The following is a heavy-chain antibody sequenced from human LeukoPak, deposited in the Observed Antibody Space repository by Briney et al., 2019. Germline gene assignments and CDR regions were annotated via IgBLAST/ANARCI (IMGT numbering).Heavy chain of an antibody. CDR1: GFTFSSYN. Sequence: GGSLRLSCVASGFTFSSYNMIWVRQAPGKGLEWVSGLSGSGRATYYAHSVKGRFTISRENSRNAMFLQMNSLRVDDTAVYYCARQRVMLTGTGGTWIDPWGQGTLVTVSS. CDR2: LSGSGRAT. D-gene: IGHD1/OR15-1a*01. V-gene: IGHV3-23*01. CDR3: ARQRVMLTGTGGTWIDP. J-gene: IGHJ5*02.